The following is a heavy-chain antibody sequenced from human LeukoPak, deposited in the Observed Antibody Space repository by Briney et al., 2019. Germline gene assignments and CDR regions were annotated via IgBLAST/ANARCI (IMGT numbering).Heavy chain of an antibody. D-gene: IGHD4-17*01. CDR1: GYTFTSYD. CDR2: MNPNSGNT. J-gene: IGHJ3*02. Sequence: ASVKASCKASGYTFTSYDINWVRQATGQGLEWMGWMNPNSGNTGYAQKFQGRVTMTRNTSISTAYMELSSLRSEDTAVYYCARVSRIEDYGDYDWVDDFDIWGQGTMVTVSS. CDR3: ARVSRIEDYGDYDWVDDFDI. V-gene: IGHV1-8*01.